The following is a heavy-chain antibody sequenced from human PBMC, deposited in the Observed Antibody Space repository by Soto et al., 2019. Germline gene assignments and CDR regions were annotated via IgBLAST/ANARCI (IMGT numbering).Heavy chain of an antibody. J-gene: IGHJ6*02. CDR3: AREGLDV. CDR2: MNANSGNT. V-gene: IGHV1-8*01. Sequence: QVQLVQSGAEVEKPGASVKVSCKASGYIFSSYDINWVRQATGQGLEWMGYMNANSGNTGFAQKFQGRFTMTVDNSITTAYMELSSLRSEDTAVYYWAREGLDVWGQGTTVTVSS. CDR1: GYIFSSYD.